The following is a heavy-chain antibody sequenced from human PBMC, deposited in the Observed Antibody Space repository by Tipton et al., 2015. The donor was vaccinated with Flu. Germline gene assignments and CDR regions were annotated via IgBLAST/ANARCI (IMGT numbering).Heavy chain of an antibody. CDR1: GFTFSSYW. CDR2: INSDGSST. CDR3: ARVPFDYGDYGAFDI. J-gene: IGHJ3*02. D-gene: IGHD4-17*01. Sequence: SLRLSCAASGFTFSSYWMHWVRQAPGKGLVWVSRINSDGSSTSYADSVKGRFTISRDNAKNTLYLQMNSLRAEDTAVYYCARVPFDYGDYGAFDIWGQGTMVTVSS. V-gene: IGHV3-74*01.